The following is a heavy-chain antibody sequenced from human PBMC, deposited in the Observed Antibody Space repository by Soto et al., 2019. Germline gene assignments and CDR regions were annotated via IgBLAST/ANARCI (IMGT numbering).Heavy chain of an antibody. CDR3: ETLYVSGRTHFDN. V-gene: IGHV1-69*02. CDR1: GDTFNFYT. Sequence: QVQLVQSGAEVKTPGSSVKVSCTASGDTFNFYTLSWVRQAPGQGLEWMGRIIPMLGMSNYAQKFQGRVTMIADKSTRTVYMVLSGLRSEDTALDYCETLYVSGRTHFDNWGQGTLVTVAS. J-gene: IGHJ4*02. CDR2: IIPMLGMS. D-gene: IGHD3-10*01.